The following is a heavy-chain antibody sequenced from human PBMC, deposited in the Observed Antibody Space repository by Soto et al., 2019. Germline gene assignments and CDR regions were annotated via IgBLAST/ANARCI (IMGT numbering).Heavy chain of an antibody. CDR1: GASISEKY. D-gene: IGHD6-13*01. J-gene: IGHJ5*02. V-gene: IGHV4-4*07. CDR2: IFANGHT. Sequence: ETLSLTCIVSGASISEKYWNWVRQPPGKGLEWIGLIFANGHTDYNPSLKSRVTMSVDASKNQFSLSLNSMTAADTAVYYCVASLAASGLNWLDPWGRGTLVTVSS. CDR3: VASLAASGLNWLDP.